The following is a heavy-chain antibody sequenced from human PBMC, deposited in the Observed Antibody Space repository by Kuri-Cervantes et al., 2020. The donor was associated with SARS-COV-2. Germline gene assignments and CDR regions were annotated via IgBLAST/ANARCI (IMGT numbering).Heavy chain of an antibody. D-gene: IGHD1-14*01. CDR1: GIIFSDYS. V-gene: IGHV3-64D*09. CDR2: IGRNGGST. Sequence: GESLKISCAVSGIIFSDYSMTWIRQAPGRGLEYVSAIGRNGGSTYYADSVKGRFTVSRDNSKNTLYLQMSSLRAEDTAVYYCVSGFLSGRITSPGYWGQGTLVTVSS. J-gene: IGHJ4*02. CDR3: VSGFLSGRITSPGY.